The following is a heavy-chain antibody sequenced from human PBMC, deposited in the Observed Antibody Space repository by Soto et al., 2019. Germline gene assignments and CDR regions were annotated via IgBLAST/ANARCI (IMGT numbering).Heavy chain of an antibody. CDR3: ARIAKQGARLDF. J-gene: IGHJ4*02. CDR2: IDYSGST. V-gene: IGHV4-31*03. CDR1: SYSISSGGYY. D-gene: IGHD1-26*01. Sequence: QVQLQESGPGLVKPSQTLSLTCTVSSYSISSGGYYWSWIRQHPGKGLEWIGYIDYSGSTYYNPSLKSRVTMSLDTSKNQFSLNLSSVTAADAAMFYCARIAKQGARLDFWGQGTLVTVSS.